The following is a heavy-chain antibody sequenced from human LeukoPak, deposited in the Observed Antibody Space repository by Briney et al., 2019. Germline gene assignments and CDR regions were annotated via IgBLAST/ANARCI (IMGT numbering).Heavy chain of an antibody. D-gene: IGHD2/OR15-2a*01. CDR3: ARHTPENRRNGLDV. J-gene: IGHJ6*02. CDR2: VYYTGST. V-gene: IGHV4-59*08. Sequence: SETLSLTCTVSGGSISTYYWSWIRQPPGKGLEWIGYVYYTGSTNYNPSLKSRVTISVDTSKNQFSLKLSSVTAADTAVYYRARHTPENRRNGLDVWGQGTTVTVSS. CDR1: GGSISTYY.